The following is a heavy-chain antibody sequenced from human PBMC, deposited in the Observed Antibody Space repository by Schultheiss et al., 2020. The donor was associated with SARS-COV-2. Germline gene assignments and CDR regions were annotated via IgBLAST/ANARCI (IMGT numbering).Heavy chain of an antibody. CDR2: ISYDGSNK. CDR3: AKDNYGGNNDY. D-gene: IGHD4-23*01. Sequence: GESLKISCAASGFTFSSYGMHWVRQAPGKGLEWVAVISYDGSNKYYADSVKGRFTISRDNSKNTLYLQMNSLRAEDTAVYYCAKDNYGGNNDYWGQGTLVTVSS. V-gene: IGHV3-30*18. CDR1: GFTFSSYG. J-gene: IGHJ4*02.